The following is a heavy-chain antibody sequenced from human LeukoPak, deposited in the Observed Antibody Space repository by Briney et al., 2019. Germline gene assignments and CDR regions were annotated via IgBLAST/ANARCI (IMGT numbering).Heavy chain of an antibody. V-gene: IGHV4-38-2*02. CDR1: GYSINSGFY. CDR3: ARVQIVVVKIDY. Sequence: SETLSLTCTVSGYSINSGFYWGWLRQPPGKGLEWIGNIYHSATTHYNSSLKSRVTISVDTSKNQLSLKLSSVTAADTAVYYCARVQIVVVKIDYWGQGTLVTVSS. D-gene: IGHD3-22*01. J-gene: IGHJ4*02. CDR2: IYHSATT.